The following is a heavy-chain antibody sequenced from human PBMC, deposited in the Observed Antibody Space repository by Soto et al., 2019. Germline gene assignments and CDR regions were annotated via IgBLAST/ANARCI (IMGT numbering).Heavy chain of an antibody. CDR2: INHSGST. CDR3: ERTYSSSWSPFEY. CDR1: GGSFSGYY. J-gene: IGHJ4*02. V-gene: IGHV4-34*01. Sequence: QVQLQQWGAGLLKPSETLSLTCAVYGGSFSGYYWSWIRQPPGKGLEWIGEINHSGSTNYNPSLKSRVTISVDTSKNQFSLKLSSVTAADTAVYYCERTYSSSWSPFEYWGQGTLVTVSS. D-gene: IGHD6-13*01.